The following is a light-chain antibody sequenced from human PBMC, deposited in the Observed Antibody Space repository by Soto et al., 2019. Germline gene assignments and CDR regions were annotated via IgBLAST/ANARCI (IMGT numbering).Light chain of an antibody. CDR2: DAS. Sequence: EIVLTQSPATLSLSPGERATLSCRASQGVSSYLAWYQQKPGQAPRLLIYDASNRATGIPARFSGSGPGTDFTLTISSLEPEDFAVYYCQQRSNWPFGQGTRLENK. CDR1: QGVSSY. J-gene: IGKJ5*01. V-gene: IGKV3D-11*01. CDR3: QQRSNWP.